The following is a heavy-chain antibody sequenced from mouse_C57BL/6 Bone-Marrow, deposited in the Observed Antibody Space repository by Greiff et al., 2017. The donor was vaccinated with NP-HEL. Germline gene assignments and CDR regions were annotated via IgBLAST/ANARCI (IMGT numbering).Heavy chain of an antibody. Sequence: QVQLQQSGAELVKPGASVKMSCKASGYTFTSYWITWVKQRPGQGLEWIGDIYPGSGSTNYNEKFKSKATLTVDTSSSTAYMQLSSLTSEDSAVYYCARDYITTARGFAYWGQGTLVTVSA. D-gene: IGHD1-1*01. CDR2: IYPGSGST. CDR1: GYTFTSYW. CDR3: ARDYITTARGFAY. V-gene: IGHV1-55*01. J-gene: IGHJ3*01.